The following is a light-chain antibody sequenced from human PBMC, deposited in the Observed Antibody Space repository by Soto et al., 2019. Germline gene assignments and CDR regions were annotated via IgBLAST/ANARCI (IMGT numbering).Light chain of an antibody. Sequence: EIVMTQSPATLSVSPGERATLSCRASRTVTTNLAWYHQKPGQAPRLLIYGASIRATGIPARFSGSGSWTEFTLTTTSLQSEDFAVHYCQHHHEWQSTLGQGTKVDIK. CDR3: QHHHEWQST. J-gene: IGKJ1*01. CDR1: RTVTTN. V-gene: IGKV3-15*01. CDR2: GAS.